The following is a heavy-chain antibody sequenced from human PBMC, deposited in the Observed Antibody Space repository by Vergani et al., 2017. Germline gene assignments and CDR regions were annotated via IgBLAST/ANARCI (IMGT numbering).Heavy chain of an antibody. V-gene: IGHV1-18*01. D-gene: IGHD2-2*01. CDR2: ISAYNGNT. Sequence: QVQLVQSGAEVKKPGASVKVSCKASGYTFTSYGISWVRQAPGQGLEWMGWISAYNGNTNYAQKLQGRVTMTTDTSTSTAYMELRSLRSDDPAVYYCARASDCSSTSCSNWYFDLWGRGTLVTVSS. CDR1: GYTFTSYG. CDR3: ARASDCSSTSCSNWYFDL. J-gene: IGHJ2*01.